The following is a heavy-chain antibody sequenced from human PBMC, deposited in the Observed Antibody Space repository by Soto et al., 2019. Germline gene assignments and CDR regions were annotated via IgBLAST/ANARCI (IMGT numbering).Heavy chain of an antibody. D-gene: IGHD3-22*01. CDR2: IGTDGGTT. J-gene: IGHJ4*02. Sequence: PGGSLRLSCAASGFTFSSYDMHWVRQATGKGLEWVSAIGTDGGTTDYAAPVKGRFTISRDDSKNTLYLQMNSLKTEDTAVYYCTTDPVTMIVVVPSSGGGQGTLVTVSS. V-gene: IGHV3-15*04. CDR3: TTDPVTMIVVVPSSG. CDR1: GFTFSSYD.